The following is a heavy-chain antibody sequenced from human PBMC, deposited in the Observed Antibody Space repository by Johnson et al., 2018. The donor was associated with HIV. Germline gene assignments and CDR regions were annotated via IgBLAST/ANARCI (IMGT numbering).Heavy chain of an antibody. D-gene: IGHD6-13*01. Sequence: QEQLVESGGGLVKPGGSLRLSCVASGFIFSKAWMTWVRQAPGKGLEWVAVISYDENNKYYADSVKARFTISRDNSKNTLYLQMNSLRAEDTAVYYCAREIGYSSSWYLGSGWYPDAFDIWGQGTMVTVSS. J-gene: IGHJ3*02. V-gene: IGHV3-30-3*01. CDR2: ISYDENNK. CDR1: GFIFSKAW. CDR3: AREIGYSSSWYLGSGWYPDAFDI.